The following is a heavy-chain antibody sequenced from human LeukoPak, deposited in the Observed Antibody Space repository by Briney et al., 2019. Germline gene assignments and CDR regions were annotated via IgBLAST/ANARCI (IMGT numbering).Heavy chain of an antibody. J-gene: IGHJ4*02. CDR2: INAGNGNT. V-gene: IGHV1-3*01. Sequence: ASVKVSCKASGYTFTSYAMHWVRQAPGQRLEWMGWINAGNGNTKYSQKFQGRVTITRDTSASTAYMELRSLRSDDTAVYYCARDFLTFEYSTSWGDYWGQGTLVTVSS. CDR1: GYTFTSYA. D-gene: IGHD6-6*01. CDR3: ARDFLTFEYSTSWGDY.